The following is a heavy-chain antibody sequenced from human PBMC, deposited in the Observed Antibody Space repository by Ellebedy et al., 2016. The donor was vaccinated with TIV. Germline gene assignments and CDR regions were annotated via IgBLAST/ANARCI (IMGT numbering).Heavy chain of an antibody. CDR2: MAEYDGRT. CDR3: TKRAANWGFFDY. J-gene: IGHJ4*02. Sequence: GESLKISCAASGFIFSDYVMAWVRQVPGTGLEWVSAMAEYDGRTFYADSVRGRFTISRDNSANILFLHMHSLRAEDTAIYYCTKRAANWGFFDYWGQGARVTVSS. V-gene: IGHV3-23*01. CDR1: GFIFSDYV. D-gene: IGHD7-27*01.